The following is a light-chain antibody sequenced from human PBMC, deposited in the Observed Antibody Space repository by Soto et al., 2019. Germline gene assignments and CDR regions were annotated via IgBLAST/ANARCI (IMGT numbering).Light chain of an antibody. CDR1: QSVSTN. Sequence: DIVMTQSPATLSVSPGVRATPSCRASQSVSTNLAWYQQKPGQAPRLLIYGASTRATGIPARFSGSGSGTEFTLTIRSLESEDFAVYYCQQFPNWPPITFGKGTRREIK. V-gene: IGKV3-15*01. CDR3: QQFPNWPPIT. J-gene: IGKJ5*01. CDR2: GAS.